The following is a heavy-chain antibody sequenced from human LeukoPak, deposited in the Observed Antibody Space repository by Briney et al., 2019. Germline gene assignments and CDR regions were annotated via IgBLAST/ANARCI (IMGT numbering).Heavy chain of an antibody. CDR3: ARGPAAMDWYFDF. D-gene: IGHD2-2*01. Sequence: GGSLRLSCAASGFIFSDHCMNWVRQAPGKGLEWVSYINRAGTTSFYADPVKGRFTVSRGNAKNSLYLEVTNLRAEDTGLYYCARGPAAMDWYFDFWGRGTLVTVSS. J-gene: IGHJ2*01. CDR2: INRAGTTS. V-gene: IGHV3-11*01. CDR1: GFIFSDHC.